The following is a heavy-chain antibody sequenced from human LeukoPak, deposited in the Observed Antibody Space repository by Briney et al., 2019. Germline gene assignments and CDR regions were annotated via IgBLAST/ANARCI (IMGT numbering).Heavy chain of an antibody. CDR3: ASTTVVNGRPNDAFDI. Sequence: SETLSLTCTVSGGSISSYYWSWIRQPPGKGLEWIGYIYYSGSTYYNPSLKSRVTISVDTSKNQFSLKLSSVTAADTAVYYCASTTVVNGRPNDAFDIWGQGTMVTVSS. CDR1: GGSISSYY. V-gene: IGHV4-59*06. CDR2: IYYSGST. D-gene: IGHD4-23*01. J-gene: IGHJ3*02.